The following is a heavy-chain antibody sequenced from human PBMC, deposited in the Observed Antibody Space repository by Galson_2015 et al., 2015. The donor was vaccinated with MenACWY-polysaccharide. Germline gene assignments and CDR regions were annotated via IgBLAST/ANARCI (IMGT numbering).Heavy chain of an antibody. J-gene: IGHJ6*02. CDR1: GYTFTTYA. CDR2: IIPIFNTA. CDR3: ARPLVMTVGDGMDV. V-gene: IGHV1-69*13. D-gene: IGHD3-22*01. Sequence: SVKVSCKASGYTFTTYAMNWVRQAPGQGLEWMGGIIPIFNTANYAQKFRGRLTITADESTNTAYMELNSLRSDDTAVYYCARPLVMTVGDGMDVWGQGTTVAVSS.